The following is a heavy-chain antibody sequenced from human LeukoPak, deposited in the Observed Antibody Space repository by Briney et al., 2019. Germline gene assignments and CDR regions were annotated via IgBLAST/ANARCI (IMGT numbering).Heavy chain of an antibody. CDR1: GYPFYTYG. Sequence: ASAKVSCKASGYPFYTYGISWVRQAPGQGLEWMGWISVYNGNTNYTQKLQGRLTLTTDTSTSSAYMELRSLRSDDTAMYYCVRDRSGPFDSWGQGTLVIVSS. V-gene: IGHV1-18*01. J-gene: IGHJ4*02. CDR2: ISVYNGNT. CDR3: VRDRSGPFDS. D-gene: IGHD3-10*01.